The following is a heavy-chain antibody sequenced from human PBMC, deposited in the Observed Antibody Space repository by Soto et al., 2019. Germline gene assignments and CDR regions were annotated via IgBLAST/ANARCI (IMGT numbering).Heavy chain of an antibody. J-gene: IGHJ4*03. CDR3: ARTPLILECLPNSDY. CDR2: IYYSGST. CDR1: GGSISSYY. V-gene: IGHV4-59*08. D-gene: IGHD3-3*01. Sequence: SETLSLTCTVSGGSISSYYWSWIRQPPGKGLEWIGYIYYSGSTNYNPSLKSRVTISVDTSKNQFSLKLSSVTAADTAVYYCARTPLILECLPNSDYWGHGILVTVHS.